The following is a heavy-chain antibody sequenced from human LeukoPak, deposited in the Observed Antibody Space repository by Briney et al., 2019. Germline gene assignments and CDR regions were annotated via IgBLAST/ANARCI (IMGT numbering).Heavy chain of an antibody. CDR1: GFAFTNFE. CDR3: ARAGPPAFDP. CDR2: ISYSGSTT. J-gene: IGHJ5*02. Sequence: GGSLRLSCAASGFAFTNFEMNWVRQAPGKGLEWVSYISYSGSTTSYADSVKGRFTTSRDNAKNSLYLQMNSLRAEDTAVYYCARAGPPAFDPWGQGTLVTVSS. V-gene: IGHV3-48*03.